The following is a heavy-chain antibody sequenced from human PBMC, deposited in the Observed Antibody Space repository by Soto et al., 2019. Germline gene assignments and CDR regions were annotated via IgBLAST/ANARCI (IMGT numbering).Heavy chain of an antibody. D-gene: IGHD3-3*01. CDR2: IYPSDSDT. Sequence: GESLKISCXGSGYNFAGYWIAWVRQMPGKGLELMGIIYPSDSDTRYRPSFQGQVTISADKAISSAYLQWSSLRASDTAMYYCARGGVSTRTFDYWGQGTPVTVSS. J-gene: IGHJ4*02. CDR3: ARGGVSTRTFDY. CDR1: GYNFAGYW. V-gene: IGHV5-51*01.